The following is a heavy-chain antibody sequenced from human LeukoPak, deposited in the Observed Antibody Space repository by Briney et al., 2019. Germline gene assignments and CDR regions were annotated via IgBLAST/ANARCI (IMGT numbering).Heavy chain of an antibody. CDR3: ARDMKYCSSTSCKYYFDY. CDR2: IIPIFGTA. CDR1: GGTFSSYA. V-gene: IGHV1-69*13. D-gene: IGHD2-2*01. J-gene: IGHJ4*02. Sequence: GASAKVSCKASGGTFSSYAISWVRQAPGQGLEWMGGIIPIFGTANYAQKFQGRVTITADESTSTAYMELSSLRSEDTAVYYCARDMKYCSSTSCKYYFDYWGQGTLVTVSS.